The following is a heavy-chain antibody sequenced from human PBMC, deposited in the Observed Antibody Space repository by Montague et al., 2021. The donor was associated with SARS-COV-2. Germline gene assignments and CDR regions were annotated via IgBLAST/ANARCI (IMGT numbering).Heavy chain of an antibody. Sequence: SETLSLTCAVSGGSISNYYWSWIRQPPGRGLEWIGYIYDSGNANYNPSLRSRVTISVDTSKNQFSLTLSSVTAADTAVYYCAAQTDYYYYSLDVWGQGTPVTVSS. V-gene: IGHV4-59*08. CDR1: GGSISNYY. CDR3: AAQTDYYYYSLDV. J-gene: IGHJ6*02. CDR2: IYDSGNA.